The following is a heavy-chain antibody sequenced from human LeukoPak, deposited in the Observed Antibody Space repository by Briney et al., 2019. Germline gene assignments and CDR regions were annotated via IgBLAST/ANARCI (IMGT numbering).Heavy chain of an antibody. V-gene: IGHV3-30-3*01. J-gene: IGHJ4*02. D-gene: IGHD6-19*01. CDR1: GFPFSGYA. CDR3: ARSNGWYLDY. CDR2: ITSDGTNE. Sequence: GRSLRLSCAASGFPFSGYAMHWVRQAPGKGLEWVAVITSDGTNEYYADAVKGRFTISRDNSKTTLYLHMNSLRVEDTAVYYCARSNGWYLDYWGQGTLVTVSS.